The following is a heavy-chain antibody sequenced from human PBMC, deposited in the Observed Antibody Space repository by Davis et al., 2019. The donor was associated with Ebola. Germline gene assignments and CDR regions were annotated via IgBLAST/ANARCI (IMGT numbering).Heavy chain of an antibody. D-gene: IGHD3-22*01. V-gene: IGHV1-69*02. CDR3: ARSSPPMSSSGYYPIDY. CDR1: GGTFSSYT. J-gene: IGHJ4*02. Sequence: AASVKVSCKASGGTFSSYTISWVRQAPGQGLEWMGRIIPILGIANYAQKFQGRVTITADKSTSTAYMELSSLRSEDTAVYYCARSSPPMSSSGYYPIDYWGQGTLVTVSS. CDR2: IIPILGIA.